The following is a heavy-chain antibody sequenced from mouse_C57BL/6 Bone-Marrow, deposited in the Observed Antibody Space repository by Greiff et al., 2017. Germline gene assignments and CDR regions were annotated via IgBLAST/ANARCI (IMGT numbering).Heavy chain of an antibody. D-gene: IGHD2-5*01. CDR1: GFNIKDDY. J-gene: IGHJ2*01. CDR2: IDPENGDT. Sequence: VQLQQSGAELVRPGASVKLSCTASGFNIKDDYMHWVKQRPEQGLEWIGWIDPENGDTEYASKFQGKATITADTSSTTAYLQLSSLTSEDTAVYYCTTGYYSNYVLFDYWGQGTTLTVSS. CDR3: TTGYYSNYVLFDY. V-gene: IGHV14-4*01.